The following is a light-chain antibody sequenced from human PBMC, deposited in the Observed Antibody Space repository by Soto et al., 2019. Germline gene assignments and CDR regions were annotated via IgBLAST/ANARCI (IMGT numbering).Light chain of an antibody. J-gene: IGKJ5*01. CDR1: QSVSSSY. CDR2: GAS. V-gene: IGKV3-20*01. Sequence: IVLTHSPGTLSLSPWERATLSCRASQSVSSSYLAWYQQRPGQAPSLLIYGASSRATGIPDRFSGSGSGTDFTLTITRLEPEDFAVYYCQQYGSSLINFGHGTRLEIK. CDR3: QQYGSSLIN.